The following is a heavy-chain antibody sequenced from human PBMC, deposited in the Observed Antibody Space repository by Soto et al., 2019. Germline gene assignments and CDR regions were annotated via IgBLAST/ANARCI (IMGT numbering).Heavy chain of an antibody. J-gene: IGHJ5*02. CDR3: GSRPRQGSSPNWFDP. D-gene: IGHD6-13*01. CDR1: GGTFSSYT. V-gene: IGHV1-69*02. Sequence: QVQLVQSGAEVKKPGSSVKVSCKASGGTFSSYTISWVRQAPGQGLEWMGRIIPILGIANYAQKFQGRVTITADKSTSTAYMELSSLRSEDTAVYYCGSRPRQGSSPNWFDPWGQGTLVTVSS. CDR2: IIPILGIA.